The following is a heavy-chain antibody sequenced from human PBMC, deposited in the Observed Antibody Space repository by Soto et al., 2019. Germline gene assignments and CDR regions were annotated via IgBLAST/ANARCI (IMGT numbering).Heavy chain of an antibody. D-gene: IGHD2-15*01. CDR2: TSYDGSNK. Sequence: PGGSLRLSCAASGFTFNRYGMHWVRQAPGKGLEWVAATSYDGSNKYHADSVKGRFTISRDNSKNTLYLQMNSLRPEDTALYYCAKVRMGYRSRVGCYSADHWGQGTLVTVSS. CDR3: AKVRMGYRSRVGCYSADH. CDR1: GFTFNRYG. J-gene: IGHJ5*02. V-gene: IGHV3-30*18.